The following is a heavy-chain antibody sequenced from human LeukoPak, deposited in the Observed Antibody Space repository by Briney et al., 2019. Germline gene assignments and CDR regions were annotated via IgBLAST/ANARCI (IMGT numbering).Heavy chain of an antibody. V-gene: IGHV3-23*01. CDR1: GGSLTHGGYS. CDR3: AKDSLVGGWLVGYSFDS. CDR2: ISGSGGST. Sequence: ETLSLTCAVSGGSLTHGGYSWSWVRQAPGKGLEWVSAISGSGGSTYYADSVKGRFTISRDNSKNTLFLQMNSLRAEDTAVYYCAKDSLVGGWLVGYSFDSWGQGTLVTVSS. D-gene: IGHD6-19*01. J-gene: IGHJ4*02.